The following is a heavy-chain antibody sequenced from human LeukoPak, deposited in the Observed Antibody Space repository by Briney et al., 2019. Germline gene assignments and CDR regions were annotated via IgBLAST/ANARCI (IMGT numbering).Heavy chain of an antibody. D-gene: IGHD1-26*01. J-gene: IGHJ4*02. CDR1: GYTVTGHY. CDR3: ARAVGGSFSTYFDY. Sequence: APVKVSCKASGYTVTGHYMHWMRQAPGQGLEWMGWINPNSGVTDYAQKFQGRVTMTRDTSISTAYMDLTRLTSDDTGVYYCARAVGGSFSTYFDYWGQGTLVTVSS. CDR2: INPNSGVT. V-gene: IGHV1-2*02.